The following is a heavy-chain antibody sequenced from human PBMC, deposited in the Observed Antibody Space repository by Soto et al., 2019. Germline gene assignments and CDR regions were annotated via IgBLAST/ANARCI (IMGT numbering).Heavy chain of an antibody. CDR3: ARGTSVRGVINDYYYGMDV. J-gene: IGHJ6*02. CDR1: GFTFSSYA. V-gene: IGHV3-30-3*01. CDR2: ISYDGSNK. Sequence: GGSLRLSCAASGFTFSSYAMHWVRQAPGKGLEWVAVISYDGSNKYYADSVKGRFTISRDNSKNTLYLQMNSLRAEDTAVYYCARGTSVRGVINDYYYGMDVWGQGTTVTVSS. D-gene: IGHD3-10*01.